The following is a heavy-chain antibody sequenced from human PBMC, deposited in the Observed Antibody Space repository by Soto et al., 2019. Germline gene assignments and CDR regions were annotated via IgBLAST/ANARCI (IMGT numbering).Heavy chain of an antibody. Sequence: QVQLVQSGDEVKKPGASVKVACKASGYTFTSYAINWLRQAPGQGLEWMGWISASNGNTNYAQKFQGRVTKTTDTSTSTAYLELRSLRPDDTAIYYCALPGVAAAGTDYYYFGMDVWGQGTTVTVSS. V-gene: IGHV1-18*01. CDR3: ALPGVAAAGTDYYYFGMDV. J-gene: IGHJ6*02. CDR1: GYTFTSYA. CDR2: ISASNGNT. D-gene: IGHD6-13*01.